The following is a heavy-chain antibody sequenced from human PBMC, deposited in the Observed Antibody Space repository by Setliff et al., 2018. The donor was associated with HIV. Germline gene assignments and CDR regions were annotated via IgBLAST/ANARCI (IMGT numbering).Heavy chain of an antibody. CDR2: ISAYNDDT. J-gene: IGHJ4*02. V-gene: IGHV1-18*01. Sequence: ASVKVSCKASGYTFSSYDINWVRQAPGQGLEWMGWISAYNDDTNYGQKFQGRVTMTTETSTNTAYMELRSLRSEDTAVYYCATGRGITIFGVAGHTPTFDYWGQGTLVTVSS. CDR1: GYTFSSYD. CDR3: ATGRGITIFGVAGHTPTFDY. D-gene: IGHD3-3*01.